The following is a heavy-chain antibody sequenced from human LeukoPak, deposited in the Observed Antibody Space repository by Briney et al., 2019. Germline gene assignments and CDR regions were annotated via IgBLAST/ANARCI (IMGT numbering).Heavy chain of an antibody. J-gene: IGHJ4*02. CDR2: ISSSSSTI. CDR3: ARESGSSQGAFAS. Sequence: GGSLRLSCAASGFTFSSYSMNWVRQAPGKGLEWVSYISSSSSTIYYADSVKGRFTISRDNAKNSLYLQMNSLRAEDTAVYYCARESGSSQGAFASWGQGPLVTVSS. CDR1: GFTFSSYS. V-gene: IGHV3-48*01. D-gene: IGHD6-6*01.